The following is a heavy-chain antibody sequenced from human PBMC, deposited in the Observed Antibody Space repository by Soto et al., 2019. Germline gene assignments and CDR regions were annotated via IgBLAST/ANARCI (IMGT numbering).Heavy chain of an antibody. CDR1: GGTFSTYP. V-gene: IGHV1-69*01. D-gene: IGHD6-13*01. CDR2: IIPLFGTT. Sequence: QVQLVQSRAEVRMPGSSVKVSCKASGGTFSTYPINWVRQAPGQGLEWMGGIIPLFGTTNYAQKCKGRVTISADESTSTAYIELSSLRAEDAAVYYCARGATHGSSWYFWFDPWGQGTLVTGSS. J-gene: IGHJ5*02. CDR3: ARGATHGSSWYFWFDP.